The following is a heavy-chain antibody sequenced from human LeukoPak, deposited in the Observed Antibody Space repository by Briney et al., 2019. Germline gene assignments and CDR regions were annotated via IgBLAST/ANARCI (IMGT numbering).Heavy chain of an antibody. CDR3: ASAHPARDTSGYIVW. CDR2: IKEDGSEK. V-gene: IGHV3-7*01. Sequence: GGSPRLSCAAPGFSLFIYWITWVRQAPGEGLEGVGNIKEDGSEKYYVDSVKGRFTIFRPIAGTTLYLQMNSQRDENTPVSYCASAHPARDTSGYIVWWGHGRLVTVSS. J-gene: IGHJ4*01. D-gene: IGHD3-22*01. CDR1: GFSLFIYW.